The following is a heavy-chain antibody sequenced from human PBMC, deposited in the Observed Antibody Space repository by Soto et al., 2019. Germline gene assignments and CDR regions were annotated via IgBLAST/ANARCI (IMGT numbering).Heavy chain of an antibody. Sequence: PGGSLRLSCAASGCTFDDYTIHWVRQAPGKGLEWVSLISWDGGSTYYADSVKGRFTISRDNSKNSLYLQMNSLRTEDTALYYCAKDLHVRTEGHSSFDYWGQGTLVTVSS. J-gene: IGHJ4*02. D-gene: IGHD6-6*01. CDR2: ISWDGGST. CDR1: GCTFDDYT. V-gene: IGHV3-43*01. CDR3: AKDLHVRTEGHSSFDY.